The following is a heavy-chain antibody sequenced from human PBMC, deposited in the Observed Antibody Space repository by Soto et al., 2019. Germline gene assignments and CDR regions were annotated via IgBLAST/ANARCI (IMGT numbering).Heavy chain of an antibody. V-gene: IGHV1-18*01. D-gene: IGHD3-10*01. CDR2: ISAYNGNT. CDR3: ARSTYYYGSGLNWFDP. Sequence: ASVKVSCKASGYTFTSYGISWVRQAPGQGLEWMGWISAYNGNTNYAQKLQGRVTMTTDTSTSTAYMELRSLRSDDTAVYYCARSTYYYGSGLNWFDPWGQGTLVTAPQ. J-gene: IGHJ5*02. CDR1: GYTFTSYG.